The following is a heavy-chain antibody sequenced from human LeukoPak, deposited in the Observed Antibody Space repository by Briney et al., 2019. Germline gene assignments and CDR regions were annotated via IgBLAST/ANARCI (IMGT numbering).Heavy chain of an antibody. Sequence: SETLSLTSTVSGGSISGYYWTWIRQPPGKGLEWIGYISYSGSTSPHPSLKSRVTISLDTSKNQFSLKLTSVTAADTAVYYCVRGYSGYAYYLDYWGQGTLVTVSS. V-gene: IGHV4-59*08. J-gene: IGHJ4*02. CDR3: VRGYSGYAYYLDY. D-gene: IGHD5-12*01. CDR2: ISYSGST. CDR1: GGSISGYY.